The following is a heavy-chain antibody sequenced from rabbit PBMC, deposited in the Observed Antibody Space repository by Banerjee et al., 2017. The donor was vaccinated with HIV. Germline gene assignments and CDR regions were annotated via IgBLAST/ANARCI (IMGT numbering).Heavy chain of an antibody. D-gene: IGHD7-1*01. CDR3: ARDRGAGYAGYGLRFNL. J-gene: IGHJ4*01. CDR1: EFSFSNYYY. Sequence: QSLEESGGDLVKPGASLTLTCTASEFSFSNYYYMCWVRQAPGKGLEWIGCIGTGSGSTYYATWAKGRFTISKTSATTVTLQMTSLTAADTATYFCARDRGAGYAGYGLRFNLWGQGTLVTVS. CDR2: IGTGSGST. V-gene: IGHV1S40*01.